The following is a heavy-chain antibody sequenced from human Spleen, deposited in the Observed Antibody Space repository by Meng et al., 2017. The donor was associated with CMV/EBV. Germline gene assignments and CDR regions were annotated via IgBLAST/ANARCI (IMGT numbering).Heavy chain of an antibody. J-gene: IGHJ4*02. CDR2: IYFSGST. CDR3: ATIYHSRGFSSLDY. V-gene: IGHV4-59*01. D-gene: IGHD3-22*01. Sequence: VSGGSISSYYWTWIRQPPGKGLEWIGYIYFSGSTDYNPSLNGRATVSVDTANNHFSLKLNSVTAADTAVYYCATIYHSRGFSSLDYWGQGTLVTVSS. CDR1: GGSISSYY.